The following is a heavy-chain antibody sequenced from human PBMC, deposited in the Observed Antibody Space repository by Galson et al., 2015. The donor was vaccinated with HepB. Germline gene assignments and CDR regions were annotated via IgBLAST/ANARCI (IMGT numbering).Heavy chain of an antibody. Sequence: SVKVSCKVSGYTLTELSMHWVRQAPGKGLEWMGGFDPEDGETIYAQKFQGRVTMTEDTSTDTAYMELSSLRSEDTAVYYCATGGNVVLRYFDWADYYYYGMDVWGQGTTVTVSS. CDR1: GYTLTELS. J-gene: IGHJ6*02. D-gene: IGHD3-9*01. V-gene: IGHV1-24*01. CDR3: ATGGNVVLRYFDWADYYYYGMDV. CDR2: FDPEDGET.